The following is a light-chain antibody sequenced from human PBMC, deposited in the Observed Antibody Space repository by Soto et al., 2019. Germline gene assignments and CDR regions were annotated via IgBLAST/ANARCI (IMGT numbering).Light chain of an antibody. CDR3: MQTLQTPWT. J-gene: IGKJ1*01. V-gene: IGKV2-28*01. CDR2: LGS. Sequence: VVTPSSLSLAVTPGEPAFLSFRSSPGLLHCYGYNFLGWYLQKPGQASQLLIFLGSKRAFGVPDRFSGSGSGTDFTLKISRVEAEDVGVYYCMQTLQTPWTFGQGTKVEIK. CDR1: PGLLHCYGYNF.